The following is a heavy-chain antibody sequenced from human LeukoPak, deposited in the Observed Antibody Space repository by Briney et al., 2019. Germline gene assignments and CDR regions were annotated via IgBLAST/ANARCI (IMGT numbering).Heavy chain of an antibody. J-gene: IGHJ6*02. Sequence: GRSLRLSCAASGFTFSSYAMHWVRQAPGKGLEWVAVISYDGSNKYYADSVKGRFTISRDNSKNTLYLQMNSLRAEDTAVYYCARENRDYYYYGMDVWGQGTTVTVSS. CDR3: ARENRDYYYYGMDV. CDR1: GFTFSSYA. D-gene: IGHD1/OR15-1a*01. CDR2: ISYDGSNK. V-gene: IGHV3-30-3*01.